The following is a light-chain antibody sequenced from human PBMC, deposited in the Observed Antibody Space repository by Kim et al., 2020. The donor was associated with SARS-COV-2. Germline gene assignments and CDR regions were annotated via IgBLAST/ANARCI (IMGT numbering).Light chain of an antibody. CDR1: SNDVGGYNY. CDR2: EVS. Sequence: QSALTQPPSASESPGQSVTISCTGTSNDVGGYNYVSWYQQHPGKAPKLMIYEVSKRPSGVPDRFSGSKSGSTASLTVSGLQAEDEADYYCSSYAGTNNWIFGGGTKLTVL. CDR3: SSYAGTNNWI. V-gene: IGLV2-8*01. J-gene: IGLJ2*01.